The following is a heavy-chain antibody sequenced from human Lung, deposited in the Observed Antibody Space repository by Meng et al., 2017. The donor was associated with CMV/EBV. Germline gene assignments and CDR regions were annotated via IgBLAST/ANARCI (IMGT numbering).Heavy chain of an antibody. CDR2: IYINGDT. J-gene: IGHJ4*02. Sequence: QVHLQESGPGLVQPSETLSLTCSVSGVSISGFYWSWIRQPAGKGLEWIGRIYINGDTNYNPSLKSRVTISKDTSKTQISLRLTSVTAADTAIYYCATGSGDFDHWGRGTLVTVAS. CDR3: ATGSGDFDH. V-gene: IGHV4-4*07. CDR1: GVSISGFY. D-gene: IGHD1-26*01.